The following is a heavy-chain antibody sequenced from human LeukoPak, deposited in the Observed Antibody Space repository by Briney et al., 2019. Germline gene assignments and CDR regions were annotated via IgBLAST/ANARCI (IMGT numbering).Heavy chain of an antibody. CDR2: ISWNSGTI. CDR3: ARWDTAMAEGCFDY. J-gene: IGHJ4*02. D-gene: IGHD5-18*01. Sequence: GGSLRLSCAASGFIFDNYAMHWVRQAPGKGLEWVSGISWNSGTIGYADSVKGRFTISRDNPKNLLFLQMNSLRAEDTAVYYCARWDTAMAEGCFDYWGQGTLVTVSS. CDR1: GFIFDNYA. V-gene: IGHV3-9*01.